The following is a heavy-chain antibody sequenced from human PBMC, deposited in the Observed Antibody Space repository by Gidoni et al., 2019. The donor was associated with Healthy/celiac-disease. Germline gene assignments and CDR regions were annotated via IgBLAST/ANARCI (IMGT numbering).Heavy chain of an antibody. Sequence: QLQLQESGPGLVKPSETLSLTCTVSGGSISSSSYYWGWIRQPPGKGLEWIGSIYYSGSTYYNPSLKSRVTISVDTSKNQFSLKLSSVTAADTAVYYCARHHIRGNYFDYWGQGTLVTVSS. CDR3: ARHHIRGNYFDY. J-gene: IGHJ4*02. D-gene: IGHD3-16*01. CDR2: IYYSGST. CDR1: GGSISSSSYY. V-gene: IGHV4-39*01.